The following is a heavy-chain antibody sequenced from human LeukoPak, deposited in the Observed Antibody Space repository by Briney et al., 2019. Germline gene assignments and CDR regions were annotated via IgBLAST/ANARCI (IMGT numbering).Heavy chain of an antibody. CDR1: GGSISSYY. CDR2: IYFSGST. J-gene: IGHJ4*02. D-gene: IGHD6-6*01. Sequence: PSETLSLTCTVSGGSISSYYWSWIRQPPGKGLEWIGYIYFSGSTDSTPSLKSRVTISVDTSKNQFSLKLSSVTAADTAVYYCARSEYSSSSGHFDYWGQGTLVTVSS. CDR3: ARSEYSSSSGHFDY. V-gene: IGHV4-59*08.